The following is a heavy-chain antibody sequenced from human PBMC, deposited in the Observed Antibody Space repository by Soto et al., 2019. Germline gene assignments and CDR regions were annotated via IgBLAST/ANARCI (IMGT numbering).Heavy chain of an antibody. CDR2: IYYSGTT. CDR3: ARREIQGPIDY. Sequence: QVQLQESGPGLVKPSDTLSLTCAVSGYSISSSNWWGWIRQPPGKGLEWIGYIYYSGTTYYNPSLKGSGTMSVDTGTSQFSLKLTSVTAVDTAVYYCARREIQGPIDYWGQGTLVTVSS. V-gene: IGHV4-28*01. D-gene: IGHD1-26*01. J-gene: IGHJ4*02. CDR1: GYSISSSNW.